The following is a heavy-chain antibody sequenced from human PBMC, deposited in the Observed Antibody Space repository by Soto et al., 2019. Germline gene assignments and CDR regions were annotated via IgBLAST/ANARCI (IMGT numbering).Heavy chain of an antibody. CDR2: ISGGSSTI. CDR3: ARDGANRPYYFDY. D-gene: IGHD1-26*01. CDR1: GFTFSSYS. V-gene: IGHV3-48*02. J-gene: IGHJ4*02. Sequence: PGGSLRLSCAASGFTFSSYSMKWVRQAPGKGLEWISYISGGSSTIYYADSVKGRFTISRDNAKNSLYLQMNSLRDEDTAVYYCARDGANRPYYFDYWGQGTLVTVSS.